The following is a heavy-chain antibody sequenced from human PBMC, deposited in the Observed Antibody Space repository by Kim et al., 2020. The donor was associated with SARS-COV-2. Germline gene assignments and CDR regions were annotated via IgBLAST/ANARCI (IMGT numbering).Heavy chain of an antibody. Sequence: GGSLRLSCAASGFTFSSCAMHWVRQAPGKGLEWVAVISYDGSNKYYADSVKGRFTISRDNSKNTLYLQRNSLRAEDTALYYCARDPWSRLRGLLYSYYGMDVWGQGTTVTVSS. CDR3: ARDPWSRLRGLLYSYYGMDV. CDR2: ISYDGSNK. V-gene: IGHV3-30-3*01. J-gene: IGHJ6*02. CDR1: GFTFSSCA. D-gene: IGHD3-10*01.